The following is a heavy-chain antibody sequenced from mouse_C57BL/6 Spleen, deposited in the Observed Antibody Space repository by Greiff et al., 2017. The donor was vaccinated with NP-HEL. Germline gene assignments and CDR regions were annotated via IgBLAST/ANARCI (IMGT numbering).Heavy chain of an antibody. CDR1: GFTFSDYY. V-gene: IGHV5-16*01. Sequence: EVQLVESEGGLVQPGSSMKLSCTASGFTFSDYYMAWVRQVPEKGLEWVANINYDGSSTYYLDSLKSRFIISRDNAKNILYLQMSSLKSEDTATYYCARSWYFDVWGTGTTVTVSS. CDR2: INYDGSST. J-gene: IGHJ1*03. CDR3: ARSWYFDV.